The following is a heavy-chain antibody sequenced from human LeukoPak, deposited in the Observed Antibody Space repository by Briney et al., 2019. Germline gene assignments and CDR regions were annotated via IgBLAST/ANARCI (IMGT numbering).Heavy chain of an antibody. D-gene: IGHD6-19*01. J-gene: IGHJ4*02. CDR3: ARANSSAWHNFDF. Sequence: GGSLRLSCAASGFTFSIYAMHWVRQAPGKGLEWVAVISYDGSNYYADSVKGRFTISRDNSRDTLYLEMNSLRAEDRAVYYCARANSSAWHNFDFWGQGTLVTVSS. CDR2: ISYDGSN. CDR1: GFTFSIYA. V-gene: IGHV3-30-3*01.